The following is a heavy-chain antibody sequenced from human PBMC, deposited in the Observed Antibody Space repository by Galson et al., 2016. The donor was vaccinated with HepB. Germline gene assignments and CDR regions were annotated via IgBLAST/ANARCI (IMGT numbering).Heavy chain of an antibody. J-gene: IGHJ6*02. D-gene: IGHD6-25*01. CDR2: IWYDGSKE. CDR1: GFTFNNYG. Sequence: SLRLSCATSGFTFNNYGFHWVRQAPGKGLEWVAVIWYDGSKEFYADYAKGRFTISRDDSKNTLFLQMNSPRGEDTALYYCARGRSSAGYYGLDVWGQGTAVTVSS. CDR3: ARGRSSAGYYGLDV. V-gene: IGHV3-33*02.